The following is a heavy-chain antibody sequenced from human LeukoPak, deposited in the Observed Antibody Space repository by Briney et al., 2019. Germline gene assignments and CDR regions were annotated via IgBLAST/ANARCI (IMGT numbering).Heavy chain of an antibody. D-gene: IGHD2-21*01. J-gene: IGHJ4*02. CDR3: AKGRGLVSPFRYFDS. V-gene: IGHV3-23*01. Sequence: GGSLRLSCAASGFTFSSHAMSWVRQAPGKGLEGVSIISTSGYTTHYADSVKGRFTMARDNSKNTLYLQMNSLTAEDTALYYCAKGRGLVSPFRYFDSWGKGTLVTVSS. CDR2: ISTSGYTT. CDR1: GFTFSSHA.